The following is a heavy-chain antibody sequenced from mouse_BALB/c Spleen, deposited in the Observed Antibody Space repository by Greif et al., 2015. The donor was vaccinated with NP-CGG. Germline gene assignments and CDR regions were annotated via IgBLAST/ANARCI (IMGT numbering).Heavy chain of an antibody. J-gene: IGHJ3*01. Sequence: VQLQQSGAELARPGASVKMSCKASGYTFTSYTMHWVKQRPGQGLEWIGYINPSSGYTNYNQKFKDKATLTADKSSSTAYMQLSSLTSEDSAVYYCARKIYYGNYEFAYWGQGTLVTVSA. CDR3: ARKIYYGNYEFAY. CDR2: INPSSGYT. D-gene: IGHD2-1*01. V-gene: IGHV1-4*01. CDR1: GYTFTSYT.